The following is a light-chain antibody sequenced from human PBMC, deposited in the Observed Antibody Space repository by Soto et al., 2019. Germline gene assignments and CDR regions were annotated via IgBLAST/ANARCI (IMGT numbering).Light chain of an antibody. Sequence: QSVLTQPASVSASPGQSITISCTGTSSDVGGYNYVSWYQQHPGKAPKLMIYDVSDRPSGISNRFSASKSGNTASLTISGLQAEDEADYYCCSYRSSGTPWVFGTGTKVTVL. J-gene: IGLJ1*01. V-gene: IGLV2-14*03. CDR1: SSDVGGYNY. CDR2: DVS. CDR3: CSYRSSGTPWV.